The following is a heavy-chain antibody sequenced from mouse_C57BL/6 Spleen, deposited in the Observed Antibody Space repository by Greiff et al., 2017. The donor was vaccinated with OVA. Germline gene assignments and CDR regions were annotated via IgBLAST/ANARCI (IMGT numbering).Heavy chain of an antibody. CDR2: IDPETGGT. J-gene: IGHJ1*03. Sequence: VKLQESGAELVRPGASVTLSCKASGYTFTDYEMHWVKQTPVHGLEWIGAIDPETGGTAYNQKFKGKAILTADKSSSTAYMELRSLTSEDSAVYYCTRGIGVVARRYFDVWGTGTTVTVSP. CDR3: TRGIGVVARRYFDV. D-gene: IGHD1-1*01. V-gene: IGHV1-15*01. CDR1: GYTFTDYE.